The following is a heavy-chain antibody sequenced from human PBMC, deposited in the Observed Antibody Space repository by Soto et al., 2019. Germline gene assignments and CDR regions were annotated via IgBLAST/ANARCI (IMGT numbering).Heavy chain of an antibody. Sequence: GGSLRLSCAASGFTFSSYPLHWVRQAPGKGLEWAAFISYDDTKKYNTEPVKGRFTISRDNSKNTLYLQMNGLTAEDTAVYYCARGAITVLAANSYYHVMDVLGQGPTVTVS. CDR2: ISYDDTKK. CDR3: ARGAITVLAANSYYHVMDV. V-gene: IGHV3-30-3*01. D-gene: IGHD1-20*01. CDR1: GFTFSSYP. J-gene: IGHJ6*02.